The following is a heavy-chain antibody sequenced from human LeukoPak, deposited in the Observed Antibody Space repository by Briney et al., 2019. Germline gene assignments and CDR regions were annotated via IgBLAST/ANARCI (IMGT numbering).Heavy chain of an antibody. Sequence: PGGSLRLSCAASGFVVSSNYMSWVRQAPGKGLEWVSVIYSGGNTFYPDSVKGRFTISRDSSKNTVYLQVTSLRAEDTAIYYCARGHDYGDYGAFAYYFDYWGQGTLVTVSS. J-gene: IGHJ4*02. CDR2: IYSGGNT. CDR1: GFVVSSNY. D-gene: IGHD4-17*01. CDR3: ARGHDYGDYGAFAYYFDY. V-gene: IGHV3-66*01.